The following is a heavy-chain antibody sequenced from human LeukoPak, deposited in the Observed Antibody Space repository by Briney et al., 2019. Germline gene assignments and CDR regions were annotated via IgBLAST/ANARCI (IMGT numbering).Heavy chain of an antibody. D-gene: IGHD2-21*02. CDR3: AKDGTGCGGDCYSDY. CDR1: GFTFSAYG. V-gene: IGHV3-23*01. CDR2: ITYSSGNT. J-gene: IGHJ4*02. Sequence: GGSLRLSCAASGFTFSAYGMSWFRQAPGKGLEWVSAITYSSGNTYYADSVKGRFTISRDNSNSLRAEDTTLYCAKDGTGCGGDCYSDYWGQGTLVTVSS.